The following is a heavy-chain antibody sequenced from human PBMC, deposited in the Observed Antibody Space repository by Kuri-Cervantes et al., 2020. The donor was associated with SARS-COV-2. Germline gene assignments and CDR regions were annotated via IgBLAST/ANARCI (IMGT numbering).Heavy chain of an antibody. CDR1: GFTFRSYS. D-gene: IGHD6-13*01. Sequence: GESLKISCAASGFTFRSYSFNWVRQAPGKGLEWVSSISGRSTYIYYADSVKARFTISRDDANNSLYLPINSLRAEDTGVYYCARDLAAAGMDIWGQGTTVTVSS. V-gene: IGHV3-21*01. J-gene: IGHJ6*02. CDR2: ISGRSTYI. CDR3: ARDLAAAGMDI.